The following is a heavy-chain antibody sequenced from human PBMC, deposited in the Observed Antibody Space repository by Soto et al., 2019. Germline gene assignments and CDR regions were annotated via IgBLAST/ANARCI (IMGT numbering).Heavy chain of an antibody. CDR1: GDSVSSNSAA. Sequence: PSQTLSLTCAISGDSVSSNSAAWNWIRQSPSRGLEWLGRTYYRSKWYNDYAVSVKSRITINPDTSKNQVVLTMTNMDPVDTATYYCAPIKDQLLWNWFDPWGQGTLVTVSS. CDR2: TYYRSKWYN. D-gene: IGHD2-2*01. CDR3: APIKDQLLWNWFDP. V-gene: IGHV6-1*01. J-gene: IGHJ5*02.